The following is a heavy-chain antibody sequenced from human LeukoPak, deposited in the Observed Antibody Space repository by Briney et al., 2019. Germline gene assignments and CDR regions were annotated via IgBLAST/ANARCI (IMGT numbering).Heavy chain of an antibody. CDR3: AREVVELRGGLHYYYGMDV. CDR1: GFTVSSNY. Sequence: PGGSLRLSCAASGFTVSSNYMSWVRQAPGRGLEWVSVIYSGGNTYYADSVKGRFNISRDNSKDTLYFQKNRLRAEDTAVYYCAREVVELRGGLHYYYGMDVWGQGTTVTVSS. V-gene: IGHV3-66*01. D-gene: IGHD1-7*01. J-gene: IGHJ6*02. CDR2: IYSGGNT.